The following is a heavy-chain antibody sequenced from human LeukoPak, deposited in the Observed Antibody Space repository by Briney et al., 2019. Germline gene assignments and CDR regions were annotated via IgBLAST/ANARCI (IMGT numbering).Heavy chain of an antibody. CDR3: AKRIITTLDY. CDR1: GFTFSSYS. D-gene: IGHD3-22*01. J-gene: IGHJ4*02. CDR2: ISSSSSTI. V-gene: IGHV3-48*01. Sequence: GGSLRLSCAASGFTFSSYSMNWVRQAPGKGLEWVSYISSSSSTIYYADSVKGRFTISRDNSKNTLYLQMNSLRAEDTAVYYCAKRIITTLDYWGQGTLVTVSS.